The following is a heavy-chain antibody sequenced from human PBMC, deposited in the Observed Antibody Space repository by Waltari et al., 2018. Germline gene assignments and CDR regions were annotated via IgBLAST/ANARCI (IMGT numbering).Heavy chain of an antibody. J-gene: IGHJ3*02. Sequence: QVQLQQWGAGLLKPSETLSLTCAVYGGSFSGYYWSWIRQPPGKGLEWIGEINHSGSTNSNPSLKSRVTISVDTSKNQFSLKLSSVTAADTAVYYCASYDSVRVDAFDIWGQGTMVTVSS. CDR3: ASYDSVRVDAFDI. D-gene: IGHD3-22*01. V-gene: IGHV4-34*01. CDR1: GGSFSGYY. CDR2: INHSGST.